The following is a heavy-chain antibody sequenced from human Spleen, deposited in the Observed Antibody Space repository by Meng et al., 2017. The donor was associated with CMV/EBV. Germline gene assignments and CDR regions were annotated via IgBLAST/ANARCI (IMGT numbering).Heavy chain of an antibody. V-gene: IGHV1-2*02. CDR2: INPNSGGT. D-gene: IGHD3-22*01. Sequence: GGSLRLSCKASGYTLTGYYFHWVRQVPGQGLEWMGWINPNSGGTNYAQKFQGRVTMTTDTSISTAYMELRSLKSDDTAVYFCAGGGRIQKWFLDSWGQGTLVTVSS. J-gene: IGHJ4*02. CDR3: AGGGRIQKWFLDS. CDR1: GYTLTGYY.